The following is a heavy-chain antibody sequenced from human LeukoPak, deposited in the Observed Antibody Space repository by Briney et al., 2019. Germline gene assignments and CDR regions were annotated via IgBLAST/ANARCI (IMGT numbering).Heavy chain of an antibody. D-gene: IGHD3-22*01. Sequence: PGGSLRLSCAASGFTFSDYYMSWIRQAPGKGLEWVSYISSSGSTIYYADSVKGRFTISRDNAKNSLYLQMNSLRAEDTAVYYCARDGYYYDSSGYYLPFQHWGQGTLVTVSS. V-gene: IGHV3-11*01. J-gene: IGHJ1*01. CDR1: GFTFSDYY. CDR2: ISSSGSTI. CDR3: ARDGYYYDSSGYYLPFQH.